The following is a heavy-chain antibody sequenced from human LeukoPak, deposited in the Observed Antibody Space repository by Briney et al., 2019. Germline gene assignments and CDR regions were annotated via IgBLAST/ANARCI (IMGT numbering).Heavy chain of an antibody. V-gene: IGHV5-51*01. CDR2: IYPGDSDT. Sequence: RGESLKISCKGSGYSFTSYWIGWVRQMPGKGLEWMGIIYPGDSDTRYSPSFQGQVTISADKSISTAYLQWSSLKASDTAMYYCARLFRDSSSTGGAYYYYYMDVWGKGTTVTVSS. CDR1: GYSFTSYW. J-gene: IGHJ6*03. CDR3: ARLFRDSSSTGGAYYYYYMDV. D-gene: IGHD6-6*01.